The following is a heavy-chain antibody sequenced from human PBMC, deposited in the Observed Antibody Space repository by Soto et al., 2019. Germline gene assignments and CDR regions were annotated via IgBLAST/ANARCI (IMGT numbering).Heavy chain of an antibody. CDR3: AKGPGMATAVDY. D-gene: IGHD5-18*01. CDR2: ISWNSGSI. Sequence: EVQLVASGGGLVQPGRSLRLSCAASGFTFDDYAMHWVRQAPGKGLEWVSGISWNSGSIGYADSVKGRFTISRDNAKNSLYLQMNSLRAEDTALYYCAKGPGMATAVDYWGQGTLVTVSS. J-gene: IGHJ4*02. V-gene: IGHV3-9*01. CDR1: GFTFDDYA.